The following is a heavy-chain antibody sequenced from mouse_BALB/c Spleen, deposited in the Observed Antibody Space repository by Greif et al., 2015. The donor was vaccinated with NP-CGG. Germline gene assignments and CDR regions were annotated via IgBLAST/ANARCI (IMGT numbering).Heavy chain of an antibody. CDR3: ARYYYAMDY. J-gene: IGHJ4*01. Sequence: QVHVKQSGAELVKPGASVKLSCKASGYTFTSYWMHWVKQRPGQGLEWIGEINPSNGRTNYNEKFKSKATLTVDKSSSTAYMQLSGLTSEDSAVYYCARYYYAMDYWGQGTSVTVSS. V-gene: IGHV1S81*02. CDR2: INPSNGRT. CDR1: GYTFTSYW.